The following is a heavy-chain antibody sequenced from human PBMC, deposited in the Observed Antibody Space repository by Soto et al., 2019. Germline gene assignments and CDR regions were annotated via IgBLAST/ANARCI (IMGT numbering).Heavy chain of an antibody. J-gene: IGHJ5*02. CDR1: GYTFTSYG. Sequence: ASVKVSCKASGYTFTSYGISWVRQAPGQGLEWMGWISAYNGNTNYAQKLQGRVTMTTDTSTSTAYMELRSLRSDDTAVYYCARGPYYDFWSGYYNWFDPWGQGTLVTVSS. CDR3: ARGPYYDFWSGYYNWFDP. CDR2: ISAYNGNT. D-gene: IGHD3-3*01. V-gene: IGHV1-18*01.